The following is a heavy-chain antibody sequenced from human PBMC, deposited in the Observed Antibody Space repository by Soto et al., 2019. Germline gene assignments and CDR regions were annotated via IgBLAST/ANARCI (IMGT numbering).Heavy chain of an antibody. Sequence: VQLLESGGGLVQPGGSLRLSCAASGFTLTTYAMSWVRQPPGKGLEWVSSMNGAGTSTSYADSVKGRFTTSRDNSKNTLFLEMNSLRAEDTAVYYCARGGADHCHYGMDVWGQGTTVIVSS. CDR1: GFTLTTYA. D-gene: IGHD3-10*01. CDR2: MNGAGTST. J-gene: IGHJ6*02. V-gene: IGHV3-23*01. CDR3: ARGGADHCHYGMDV.